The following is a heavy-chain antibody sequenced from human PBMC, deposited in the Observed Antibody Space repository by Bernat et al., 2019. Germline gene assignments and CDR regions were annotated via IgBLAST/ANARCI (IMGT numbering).Heavy chain of an antibody. CDR3: ARERIAAAGTRWYFDL. J-gene: IGHJ2*01. CDR2: IYHSGST. D-gene: IGHD6-13*01. CDR1: GGSISSSNW. Sequence: QVQLQESGPGLVKPSGTLSLTCAVSGGSISSSNWWSWVRQPPGKGLEWIGEIYHSGSTNYNPSLKSRVTISVDKSKNQFSLKLSSVTAADMAVYYCARERIAAAGTRWYFDLWGRGTLVTVSS. V-gene: IGHV4-4*02.